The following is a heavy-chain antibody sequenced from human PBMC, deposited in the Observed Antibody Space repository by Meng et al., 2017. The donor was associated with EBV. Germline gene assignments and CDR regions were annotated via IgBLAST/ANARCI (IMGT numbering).Heavy chain of an antibody. D-gene: IGHD2-21*01. J-gene: IGHJ5*02. CDR2: IHYSGST. Sequence: VQLQASGPGLVKTSETLSLTCTVSGDSISDYYWSWIRQPPGKGLEWIGYIHYSGSTYYNPSLKSRITISVDMSRNQFSLRLTSVTSADMAVYYCARVNSDCGGVMCYKGWFDPWGQGTLVTVSS. CDR3: ARVNSDCGGVMCYKGWFDP. V-gene: IGHV4-59*08. CDR1: GDSISDYY.